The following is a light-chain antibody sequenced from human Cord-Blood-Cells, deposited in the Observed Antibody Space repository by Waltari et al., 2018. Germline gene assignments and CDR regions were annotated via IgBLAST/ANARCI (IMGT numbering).Light chain of an antibody. V-gene: IGKV3-20*01. CDR1: QSVSSSY. J-gene: IGKJ1*01. CDR3: QQYGSSPRT. Sequence: EIVFTQSPGTLSLSPGERATLSCRARQSVSSSYLAWYQQKHGQAPRLLIYGSSSRATGIPDRFSGRGSGTDFTLTISRLEPEDFAVYYCQQYGSSPRTFGQGTKVEIK. CDR2: GSS.